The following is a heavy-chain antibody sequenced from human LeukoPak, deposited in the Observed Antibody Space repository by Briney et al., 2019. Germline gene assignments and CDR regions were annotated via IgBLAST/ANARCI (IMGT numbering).Heavy chain of an antibody. J-gene: IGHJ4*02. Sequence: SETLSLTCTVSGGSISSYYWSWIRQPAGKGLEWIGRIYTSGSTNYNPSLKSRVTMSVDTSKNQFSLKLSSVTAADTAVYYCARENLPRVSTAAGTLIDYWGQGTLVTVSS. CDR3: ARENLPRVSTAAGTLIDY. V-gene: IGHV4-4*07. CDR2: IYTSGST. CDR1: GGSISSYY. D-gene: IGHD6-13*01.